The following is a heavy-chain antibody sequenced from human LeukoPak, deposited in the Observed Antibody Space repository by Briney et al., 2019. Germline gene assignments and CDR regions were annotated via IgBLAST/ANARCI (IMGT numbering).Heavy chain of an antibody. D-gene: IGHD6-13*01. V-gene: IGHV1-69*04. CDR3: ARDTAQLFLWFDP. CDR2: IIPILGIA. J-gene: IGHJ5*02. CDR1: GGTFSSYA. Sequence: GASEKVSCKASGGTFSSYAISWVRQAPGQGLEWMGRIIPILGIANYAQKFQGRVTITADKSTSTAYMELSSLRSEDTAVYYCARDTAQLFLWFDPWGQGTLVTVSS.